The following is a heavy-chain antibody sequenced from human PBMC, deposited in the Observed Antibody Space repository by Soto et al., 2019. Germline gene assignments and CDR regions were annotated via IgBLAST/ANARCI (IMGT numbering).Heavy chain of an antibody. Sequence: GGSLRLSCAASGFTFSSYAMSWVRQAPGKGLEWVSAISGSGGSTYYADSVKGRFTISRDNSKNTLYLQMNSLRAEDTAVYYCARLEGIAVAVYYMDVWGKGTTVTVSS. D-gene: IGHD6-19*01. J-gene: IGHJ6*03. V-gene: IGHV3-23*01. CDR1: GFTFSSYA. CDR3: ARLEGIAVAVYYMDV. CDR2: ISGSGGST.